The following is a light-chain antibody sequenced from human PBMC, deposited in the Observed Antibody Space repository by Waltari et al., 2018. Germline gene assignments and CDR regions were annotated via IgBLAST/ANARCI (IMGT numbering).Light chain of an antibody. CDR1: SSNIGAGYD. CDR2: GNS. V-gene: IGLV1-40*01. Sequence: QSVLTQPPSVSGAPGQRVTISCTGSSSNIGAGYDVHWYQHLPGTVPKPLIYGNSNRPSGVPDRFSGSKSGTSASLAITGLQAEDEADYYCQSYDSSLSGAVFGGGTQLTVL. J-gene: IGLJ7*01. CDR3: QSYDSSLSGAV.